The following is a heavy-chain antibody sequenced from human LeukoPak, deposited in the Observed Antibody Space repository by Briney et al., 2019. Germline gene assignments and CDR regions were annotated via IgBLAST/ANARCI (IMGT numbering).Heavy chain of an antibody. Sequence: GSLRLSCAASGFTFTSYWVTWVRQAPGKGLEWIGSIYHSGSTYYNPSLKSRVTISVDTSKNQFSLKLSSVTAADTAVYYCARAIEVGAMTPFDYWGQGTLVTVSS. CDR1: GFTFTSYW. D-gene: IGHD1-26*01. CDR3: ARAIEVGAMTPFDY. J-gene: IGHJ4*02. V-gene: IGHV4-38-2*01. CDR2: IYHSGST.